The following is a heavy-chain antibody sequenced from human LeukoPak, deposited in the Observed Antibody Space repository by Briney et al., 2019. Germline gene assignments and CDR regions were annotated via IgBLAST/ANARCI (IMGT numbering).Heavy chain of an antibody. V-gene: IGHV4-59*01. CDR3: ARSQNYYGSGDY. Sequence: SETLSLTCTVSGGSISSYYWSWIRQPPGKGLEWIGYIYYTGKTYYNPSLEGRVTILVDTSRNHFSVKLSSVTVADTAVYYCARSQNYYGSGDYWSQGTLVTVSS. CDR1: GGSISSYY. CDR2: IYYTGKT. D-gene: IGHD3-10*01. J-gene: IGHJ4*02.